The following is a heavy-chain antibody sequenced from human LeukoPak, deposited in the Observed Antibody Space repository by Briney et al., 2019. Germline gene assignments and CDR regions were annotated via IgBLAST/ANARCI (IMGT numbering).Heavy chain of an antibody. D-gene: IGHD3-10*01. V-gene: IGHV2-5*02. CDR1: GFSLSTSGVG. J-gene: IGHJ3*02. Sequence: SGPTLVNPTQTLTLTCTFSGFSLSTSGVGVGWIRQPPGKALEWLALIYRDDDKRYSPSLKSRLTITKDTPKNQVVLTMTNMDPVDTATYYCAHGSGGSGSYIDAFDIWGQGTTVTVSS. CDR3: AHGSGGSGSYIDAFDI. CDR2: IYRDDDK.